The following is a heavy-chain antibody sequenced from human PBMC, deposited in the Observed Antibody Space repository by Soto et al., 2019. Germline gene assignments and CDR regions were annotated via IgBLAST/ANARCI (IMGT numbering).Heavy chain of an antibody. CDR3: ARLRYSNSWYTDC. CDR1: GYTFTSYY. J-gene: IGHJ4*02. V-gene: IGHV1-46*01. D-gene: IGHD6-13*01. CDR2: INPSGSNT. Sequence: QVQLVQSGAEVKKPGASVKVSCKATGYTFTSYYMEWVRQAPVQGLEWMGIINPSGSNTSYAQKFPGRVTMTRNTSTTTVYMELSSLRSEDTAVYYCARLRYSNSWYTDCWGQGTLVTVSS.